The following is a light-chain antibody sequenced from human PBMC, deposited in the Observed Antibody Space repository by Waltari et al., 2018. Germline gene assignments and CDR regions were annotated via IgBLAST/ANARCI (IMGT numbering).Light chain of an antibody. CDR1: QTISGSG. CDR3: QQYDGSSVT. Sequence: EIVLTQSPGTLSLSPGERDTLSCRASQTISGSGLTWYQQKPGQAPRLVIYGASTRDTAIPDRFSCSGSGTDFTLTISRLEPEDFAVYYCQQYDGSSVTFGGGTKVEIK. CDR2: GAS. V-gene: IGKV3-20*01. J-gene: IGKJ4*01.